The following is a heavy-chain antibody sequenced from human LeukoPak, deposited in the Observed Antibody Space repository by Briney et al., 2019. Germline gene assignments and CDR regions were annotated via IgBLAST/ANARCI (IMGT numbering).Heavy chain of an antibody. CDR2: IIPIFGTA. V-gene: IGHV1-69*13. Sequence: SVKVSCKASGGTFSSYAISWVRQAPGQGLEWRGGIIPIFGTANYAQKFQGRVTITADESTSTAYMELSSLRSEDTAVYYCARDPPSYDSSGYYYPGDYWGQGTLVTVSS. D-gene: IGHD3-22*01. CDR3: ARDPPSYDSSGYYYPGDY. J-gene: IGHJ4*02. CDR1: GGTFSSYA.